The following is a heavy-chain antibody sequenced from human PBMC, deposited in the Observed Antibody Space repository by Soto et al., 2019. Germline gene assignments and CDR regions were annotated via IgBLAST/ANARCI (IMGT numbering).Heavy chain of an antibody. CDR2: IYYSEST. D-gene: IGHD3-9*01. CDR3: ARLEGLATISYYFDF. CDR1: GGSISSYY. V-gene: IGHV4-59*08. J-gene: IGHJ4*02. Sequence: PSETLSLTCTVSGGSISSYYWSWIRQPPGKGLEWIGYIYYSESTNYNPSLKSRVTISVDTSKNQFSLKLNSVTAADSAVYFCARLEGLATISYYFDFWGQGALVTVSS.